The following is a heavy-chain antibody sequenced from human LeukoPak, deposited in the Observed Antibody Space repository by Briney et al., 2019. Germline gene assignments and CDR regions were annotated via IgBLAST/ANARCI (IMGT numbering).Heavy chain of an antibody. J-gene: IGHJ4*02. CDR3: AKDPRGVIVTLFDY. CDR2: ISGSGGGT. D-gene: IGHD3-16*02. CDR1: GFTFSSYA. V-gene: IGHV3-23*01. Sequence: GGSLRLSCAASGFTFSSYAMTWVRQAPGKGLEWVSTISGSGGGTSYADSVKGRFTISRDNSKNTLYLQMNSLRAEDTAIYYCAKDPRGVIVTLFDYWGQGTLVTVSS.